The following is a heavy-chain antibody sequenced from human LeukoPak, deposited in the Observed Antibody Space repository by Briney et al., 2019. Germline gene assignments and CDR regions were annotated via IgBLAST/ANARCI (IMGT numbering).Heavy chain of an antibody. V-gene: IGHV1-58*02. D-gene: IGHD3-3*01. Sequence: SVKVSCKASGFTFTSSAMQWVRQARGQRLEWIGWIVVGSGNTNYAQKFQERVTITRDMSTSTAYMEPSSLRSEDTAVYYCAADLTYDFWSGYYTWYFDLWGRGTLVTVSS. CDR1: GFTFTSSA. J-gene: IGHJ2*01. CDR3: AADLTYDFWSGYYTWYFDL. CDR2: IVVGSGNT.